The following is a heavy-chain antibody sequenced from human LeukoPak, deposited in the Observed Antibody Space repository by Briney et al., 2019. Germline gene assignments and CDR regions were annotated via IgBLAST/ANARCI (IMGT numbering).Heavy chain of an antibody. CDR3: ARDISVAAADYYFDY. D-gene: IGHD6-13*01. V-gene: IGHV3-30*04. CDR2: ISNDGRDK. CDR1: GFTFRSYA. Sequence: GGSLRLSCAASGFTFRSYAMHWVCQAPGKGLEWVAVISNDGRDKHYADSVKGRFTISRDNSKNTLYLQMNSLRTEDSAVYYCARDISVAAADYYFDYWGQGTLVTVSS. J-gene: IGHJ4*02.